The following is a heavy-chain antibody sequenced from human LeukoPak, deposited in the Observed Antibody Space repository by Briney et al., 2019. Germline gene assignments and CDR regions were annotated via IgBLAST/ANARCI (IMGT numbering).Heavy chain of an antibody. Sequence: PGRSVRLSCAASGFTFSSYGMHWVRQAPGKGLEWVAVIWYDGSNKYYADSVKGRFTISRDNSKNTLYLQMNSLRAEDTAVYYCARDPQRFTMIVVVTPDYWGQGTLVTVSS. CDR1: GFTFSSYG. CDR3: ARDPQRFTMIVVVTPDY. D-gene: IGHD3-22*01. V-gene: IGHV3-33*01. J-gene: IGHJ4*02. CDR2: IWYDGSNK.